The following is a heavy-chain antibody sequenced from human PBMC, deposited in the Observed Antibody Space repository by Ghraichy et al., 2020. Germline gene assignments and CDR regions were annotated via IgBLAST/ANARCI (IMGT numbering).Heavy chain of an antibody. Sequence: ASVKVSCKASGYTFTSYDINWVRQATGQGLEWMGWMNPNSGHTGYAQKFQGRVTMTRYTSINTAYMELSSLSSEDTAVYYCARDPGGYYYYPMDVWGQGTTVTVS. D-gene: IGHD3-16*01. CDR1: GYTFTSYD. J-gene: IGHJ6*02. V-gene: IGHV1-8*01. CDR3: ARDPGGYYYYPMDV. CDR2: MNPNSGHT.